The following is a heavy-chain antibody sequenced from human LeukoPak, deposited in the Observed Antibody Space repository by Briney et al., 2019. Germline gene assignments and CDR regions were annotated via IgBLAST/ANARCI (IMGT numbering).Heavy chain of an antibody. D-gene: IGHD6-13*01. Sequence: SVKVSCKASGGTFSSCAISWVRQAPGQGLEWMGRIIPILGIANYAQKFQGRVTITADKSTSTAYMELSSLRSEDTAVYYCARGSAAAAGGGYDYWGQGTLVTVSS. J-gene: IGHJ4*02. V-gene: IGHV1-69*04. CDR1: GGTFSSCA. CDR3: ARGSAAAAGGGYDY. CDR2: IIPILGIA.